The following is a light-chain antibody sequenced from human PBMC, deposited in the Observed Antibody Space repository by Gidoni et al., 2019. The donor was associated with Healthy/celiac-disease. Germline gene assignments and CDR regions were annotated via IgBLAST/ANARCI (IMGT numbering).Light chain of an antibody. Sequence: DIQMTQSPSSLSASVGDRVTITCQASQDISNYLYWYQQKPGKAPKLLIYDASNWETGVPSRFSGSGSGTDFTFTISSLQPEDIATYYCQQYGNLPRLTFGGGTKVEIK. V-gene: IGKV1-33*01. J-gene: IGKJ4*01. CDR1: QDISNY. CDR2: DAS. CDR3: QQYGNLPRLT.